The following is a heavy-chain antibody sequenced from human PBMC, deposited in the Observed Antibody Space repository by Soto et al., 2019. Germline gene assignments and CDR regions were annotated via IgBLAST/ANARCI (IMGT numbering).Heavy chain of an antibody. J-gene: IGHJ5*02. V-gene: IGHV2-5*02. CDR1: GFSLSTGGVG. D-gene: IGHD6-13*01. Sequence: QITLKESGPTLVRPTQTLTLTCTFSGFSLSTGGVGVGWIRQPPGKALEWLALIYWDDDKRYRPSLKSRLTXTXDSXKNQVVLMMTNTDPADTGTYYCAQRLGGSWSPYASWGQGTLVTVS. CDR3: AQRLGGSWSPYAS. CDR2: IYWDDDK.